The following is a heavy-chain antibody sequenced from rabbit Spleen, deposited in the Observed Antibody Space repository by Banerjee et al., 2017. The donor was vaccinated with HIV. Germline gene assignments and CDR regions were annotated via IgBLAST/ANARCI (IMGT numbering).Heavy chain of an antibody. CDR1: GFTISNYN. CDR2: IYPVFGIT. CDR3: ARNYNSAWDL. J-gene: IGHJ4*01. D-gene: IGHD4-1*01. V-gene: IGHV1S7*01. Sequence: QLEETGGGLVQPGGSLTLSCKVSGFTISNYNMGWVRQAPGKGLEWIGDIYPVFGITNYANSVKGRFTISSDNAQNTVDLQMNSLTAADTATYFCARNYNSAWDLWGPGTLVTVS.